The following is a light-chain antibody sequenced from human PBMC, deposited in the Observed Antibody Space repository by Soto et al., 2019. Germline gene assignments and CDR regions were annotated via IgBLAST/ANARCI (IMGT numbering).Light chain of an antibody. J-gene: IGKJ5*01. CDR3: QQYNNWPIT. CDR1: QTILSN. CDR2: GAS. Sequence: EIILTQSPATLSVSPGETITLSCRASQTILSNLAWYQQKPGQAPRLLIYGASTRATGIPARFSGSGSGTEFTLTISSLQSEDFAVYYCQQYNNWPITFGQGTRLEIK. V-gene: IGKV3-15*01.